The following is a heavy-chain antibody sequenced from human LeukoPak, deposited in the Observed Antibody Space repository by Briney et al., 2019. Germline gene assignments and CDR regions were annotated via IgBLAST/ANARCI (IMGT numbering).Heavy chain of an antibody. CDR1: GFTFSSYA. CDR2: ISSNGDST. D-gene: IGHD6-19*01. Sequence: PGGSLRLSCAASGFTFSSYAMYWVRQAPGKGLKYVSGISSNGDSTYYANSVKDRFTISRDNSKNTLYLQMGSLRAEDTAVYYCAKDTRAYSSGCTDYWGQGTLVTVSS. J-gene: IGHJ4*02. V-gene: IGHV3-64*01. CDR3: AKDTRAYSSGCTDY.